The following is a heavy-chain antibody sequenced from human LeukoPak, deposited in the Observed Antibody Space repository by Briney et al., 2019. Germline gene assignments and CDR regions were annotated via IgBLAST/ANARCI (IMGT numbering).Heavy chain of an antibody. CDR1: GFTVSTNY. V-gene: IGHV3-53*01. J-gene: IGHJ4*02. D-gene: IGHD7-27*01. Sequence: GGSLRLSCAASGFTVSTNYMTWVRQAPGKGLEWVSVIYSGGSTYYADSVKGRSTISRDNSKNMLYLQMNSLRAEDTAVYYCARDLGPGEGSDYWGQGTLVIVSS. CDR2: IYSGGST. CDR3: ARDLGPGEGSDY.